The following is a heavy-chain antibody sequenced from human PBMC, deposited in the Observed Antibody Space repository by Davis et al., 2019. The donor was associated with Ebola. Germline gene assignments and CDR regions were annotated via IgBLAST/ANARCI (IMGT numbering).Heavy chain of an antibody. V-gene: IGHV4-39*07. D-gene: IGHD4-17*01. J-gene: IGHJ4*02. CDR2: IYYSGST. CDR3: ARDNGDYYFDY. CDR1: GGSISSSSYY. Sequence: MPSETLSLTCTVSGGSISSSSYYWGWIRQPPGKGLEWIGSIYYSGSTYYNPSLKSRVTISVDTSKNQFSLKLSSVTAADTAVYYCARDNGDYYFDYWGQGTLVTVSS.